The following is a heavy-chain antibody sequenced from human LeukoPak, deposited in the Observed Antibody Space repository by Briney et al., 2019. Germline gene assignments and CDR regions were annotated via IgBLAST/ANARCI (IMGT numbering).Heavy chain of an antibody. CDR1: GFTFSSCW. D-gene: IGHD6-19*01. V-gene: IGHV3-7*04. CDR3: ARNAGWVSDY. J-gene: IGHJ4*02. Sequence: GGSLRLSCAAPGFTFSSCWISWVRQAPGKGLEWVANIKPDGSEKFYVDSVKGRFTISRDNAENSLYLDMSSLRAEDTAVYYCARNAGWVSDYWGQGTLVTASS. CDR2: IKPDGSEK.